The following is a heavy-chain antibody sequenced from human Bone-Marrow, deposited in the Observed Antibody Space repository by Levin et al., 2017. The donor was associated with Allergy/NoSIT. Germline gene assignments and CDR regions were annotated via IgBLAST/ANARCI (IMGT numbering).Heavy chain of an antibody. Sequence: GASVKVSCKASGYTFRSYAISWVRRAPGQGLECLGRISGYNGNTDYEQKFQGRVTMTTDTSTSTAYMELRSLRFDDTAVYYCARAGDYGGSGYHDYWGQGTLVTVSS. CDR1: GYTFRSYA. CDR2: ISGYNGNT. CDR3: ARAGDYGGSGYHDY. V-gene: IGHV1-18*01. D-gene: IGHD4-23*01. J-gene: IGHJ4*02.